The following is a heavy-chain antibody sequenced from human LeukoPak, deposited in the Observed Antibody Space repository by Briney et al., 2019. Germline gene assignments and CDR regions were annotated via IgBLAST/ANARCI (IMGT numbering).Heavy chain of an antibody. CDR1: GLTFSDYA. J-gene: IGHJ4*02. Sequence: GGSLSLSCAASGLTFSDYAMSWFRQAPGKGLEWVSGITSGFTPHYADSVKGRFTISRDNSKNTFHLQLNSLRAEDTAVYYCAKDYSYSRVADVFLEYWGQGTLVTVSS. V-gene: IGHV3-23*01. CDR3: AKDYSYSRVADVFLEY. D-gene: IGHD2-15*01. CDR2: ITSGFTP.